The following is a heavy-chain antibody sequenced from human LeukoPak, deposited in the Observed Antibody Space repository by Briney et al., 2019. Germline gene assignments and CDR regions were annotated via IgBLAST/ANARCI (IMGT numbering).Heavy chain of an antibody. V-gene: IGHV3-9*01. J-gene: IGHJ4*02. D-gene: IGHD4-17*01. CDR3: AKDHDLYGDYLDY. CDR1: GFTFDDYA. Sequence: GRSLRLSCAASGFTFDDYAMHWVRQAPGKGLEWASGISWNSGSIGYADSVKGRFTISRDNAKNSLYLQMNSLRAEDTALYYCAKDHDLYGDYLDYWGQGTLVTVSS. CDR2: ISWNSGSI.